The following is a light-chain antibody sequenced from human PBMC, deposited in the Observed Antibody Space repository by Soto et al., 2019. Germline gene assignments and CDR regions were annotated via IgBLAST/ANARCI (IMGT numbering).Light chain of an antibody. CDR1: QSVSSN. CDR3: QQYGSSEII. V-gene: IGKV3-15*01. Sequence: EIVMTQSPATLSVSPGERATLSCRASQSVSSNLAWYQQKPGQAPRLLIYGASTRATGIPARFSGSGSGTEFTLTISSLQSEDFAVYYCQQYGSSEIIFGQGTRLE. CDR2: GAS. J-gene: IGKJ5*01.